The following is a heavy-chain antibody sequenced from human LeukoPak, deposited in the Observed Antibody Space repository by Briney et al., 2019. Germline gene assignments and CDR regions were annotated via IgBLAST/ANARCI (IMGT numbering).Heavy chain of an antibody. CDR3: AKDLMFSSWFDP. J-gene: IGHJ5*02. CDR2: ISWNSGSI. Sequence: PGGSLRLSCAASGFTFDDYAMHWVRQAPGKGLEWVSGISWNSGSIGYADSVKGRFTISRDNSKNTLYLQMNSLRAEDTAVYYCAKDLMFSSWFDPWGQGTLVTVSS. V-gene: IGHV3-9*01. CDR1: GFTFDDYA. D-gene: IGHD3-10*02.